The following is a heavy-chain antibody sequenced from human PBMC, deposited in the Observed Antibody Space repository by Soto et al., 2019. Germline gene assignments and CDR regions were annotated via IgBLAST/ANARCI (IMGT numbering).Heavy chain of an antibody. Sequence: QVQLVQSGAEVKKPGASVKVSCKASGYTFTGYYMHWVRQAPGQGLEWMGWINPNSGGTNYAQKFQGWVTMTRDTSISTAYMELSRLRSDDTAMYYCARAPYGDYGDGWYFDLWGRGTLVTVSS. J-gene: IGHJ2*01. CDR3: ARAPYGDYGDGWYFDL. CDR1: GYTFTGYY. D-gene: IGHD4-17*01. CDR2: INPNSGGT. V-gene: IGHV1-2*04.